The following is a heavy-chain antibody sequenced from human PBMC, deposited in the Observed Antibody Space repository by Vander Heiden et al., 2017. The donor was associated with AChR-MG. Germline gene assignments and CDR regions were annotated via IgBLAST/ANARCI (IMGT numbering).Heavy chain of an antibody. CDR2: ISWNSGSI. D-gene: IGHD5-18*01. J-gene: IGHJ4*02. V-gene: IGHV3-9*01. CDR1: GFTVAEYA. Sequence: EVQLVESGGGLVQPGRSLRLPCAASGFTVAEYAVHWVRQAPGKGLEWVSGISWNSGSIGYADSVKGRITISRDNAKNSLYLQMNSLRPEDTALYYCAKDMRPGGIQLWVTSFDYWGQGTLVTVSS. CDR3: AKDMRPGGIQLWVTSFDY.